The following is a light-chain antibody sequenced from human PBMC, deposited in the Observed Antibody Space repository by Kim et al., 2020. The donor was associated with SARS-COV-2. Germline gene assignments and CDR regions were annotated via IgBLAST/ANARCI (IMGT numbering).Light chain of an antibody. CDR2: DAA. V-gene: IGKV1-33*01. CDR3: QQYDAPPFT. J-gene: IGKJ5*01. Sequence: GDRVTITCQASEDVSDYFNWYHQKPGEAPKVLIRDAANLESGVPSRFSRGGYGTEFSLTISSVQPEDMGTYYCQQYDAPPFTFGQGTRLEI. CDR1: EDVSDY.